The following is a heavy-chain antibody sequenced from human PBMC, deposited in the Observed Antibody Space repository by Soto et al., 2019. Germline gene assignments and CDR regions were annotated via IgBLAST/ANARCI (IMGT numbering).Heavy chain of an antibody. D-gene: IGHD4-17*01. J-gene: IGHJ4*02. CDR1: GFTFSSYA. CDR2: ISYDGSNK. Sequence: QVQLVESGGGVVQPGRSLRLSCAASGFTFSSYAMHWVRQAPGKGLEWVAVISYDGSNKYYADSVKGRFTISRDNSKNTLYLLMNSLRAEDTAVYYCATESPVTTTYYFDYWCQGTLVTVSS. V-gene: IGHV3-30-3*01. CDR3: ATESPVTTTYYFDY.